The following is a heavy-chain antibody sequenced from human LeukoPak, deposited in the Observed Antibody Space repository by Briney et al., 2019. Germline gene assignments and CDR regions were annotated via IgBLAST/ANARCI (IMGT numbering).Heavy chain of an antibody. V-gene: IGHV3-48*01. CDR3: ARDMGPHDR. J-gene: IGHJ5*02. CDR2: ISVIGTTI. CDR1: GFNFSTYT. D-gene: IGHD3-16*01. Sequence: SGGSLRLACTASGFNFSTYTMVWVRQAPGKGLEWISYISVIGTTIYYADSVKGRFTVSRANAKNSLYLQMNSLRVDATAVYYCARDMGPHDRWGQGTPVTVSS.